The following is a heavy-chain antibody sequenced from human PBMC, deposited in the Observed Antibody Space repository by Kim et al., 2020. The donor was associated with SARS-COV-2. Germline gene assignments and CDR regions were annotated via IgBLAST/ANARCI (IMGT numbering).Heavy chain of an antibody. J-gene: IGHJ4*02. Sequence: GGSLRLSCAASGFTFSSYAMSWVRQAPGKGLEWVSAISGSGGSTYYADSVKGRFTISRDNSKNTLYMQMNSLRAEDTAVYYCAKVSRGVITSYFDYWGQGTLVTVSS. CDR3: AKVSRGVITSYFDY. V-gene: IGHV3-23*01. CDR2: ISGSGGST. CDR1: GFTFSSYA. D-gene: IGHD3-10*01.